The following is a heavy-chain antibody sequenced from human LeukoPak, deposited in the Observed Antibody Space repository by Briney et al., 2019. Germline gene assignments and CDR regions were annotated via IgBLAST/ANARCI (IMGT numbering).Heavy chain of an antibody. Sequence: ASVKVSCKASGYTFTSYGISWVRQAPGQGLEWMGWISAYNGNTNYAQKLQGRVTMTTDTSTSTAYMELRSLRSDDTAVYYCARDPTGVTTVAPFDYWGQGTLVTVSS. CDR3: ARDPTGVTTVAPFDY. J-gene: IGHJ4*02. V-gene: IGHV1-18*01. CDR1: GYTFTSYG. D-gene: IGHD4-23*01. CDR2: ISAYNGNT.